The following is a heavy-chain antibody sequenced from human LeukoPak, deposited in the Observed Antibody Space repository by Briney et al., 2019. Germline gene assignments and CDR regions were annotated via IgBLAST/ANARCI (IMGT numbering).Heavy chain of an antibody. J-gene: IGHJ5*02. CDR1: GGSIINTNYY. D-gene: IGHD5-12*01. CDR3: AGQPWGYHSWFDP. Sequence: SETLSLTCTVSGGSIINTNYYWAWIRQPPGRGLEWMGGIYYPGSTCCKPSLKSRLTISIDTSNNQFFLKLTSVTAEDTAVHYCAGQPWGYHSWFDPWGQGSLVTVSS. CDR2: IYYPGST. V-gene: IGHV4-39*01.